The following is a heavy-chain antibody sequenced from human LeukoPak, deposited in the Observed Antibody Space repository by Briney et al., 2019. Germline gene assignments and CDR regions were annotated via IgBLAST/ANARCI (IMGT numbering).Heavy chain of an antibody. Sequence: ASVKVSCKASGYTFTSYGISWVRQAPGQGLEWMGWISAYNGTTNYAQKLQGRVTMTTDTSTSTAYMEMRSLRSDDTAVYYCARVLEEVQLEHHFDYWGQGTLVTVSS. CDR1: GYTFTSYG. J-gene: IGHJ4*02. D-gene: IGHD1-1*01. CDR3: ARVLEEVQLEHHFDY. V-gene: IGHV1-18*01. CDR2: ISAYNGTT.